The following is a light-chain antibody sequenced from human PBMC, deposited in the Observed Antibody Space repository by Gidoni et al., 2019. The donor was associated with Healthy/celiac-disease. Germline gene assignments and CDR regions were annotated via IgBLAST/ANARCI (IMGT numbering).Light chain of an antibody. CDR3: QQSYRTPLT. CDR2: AAS. Sequence: DIQMTQSQSSLSASVGDRVTITCRASQSISSYLNWYQQKPGKAPKLLIYAASSLQSGVPSRFSGSGSGTDFTLTISSLQPEDFATYYCQQSYRTPLTFXXXTRLEIK. V-gene: IGKV1-39*01. J-gene: IGKJ5*01. CDR1: QSISSY.